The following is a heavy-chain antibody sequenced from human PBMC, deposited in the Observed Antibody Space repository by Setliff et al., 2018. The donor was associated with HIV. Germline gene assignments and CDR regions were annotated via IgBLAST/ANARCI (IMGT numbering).Heavy chain of an antibody. J-gene: IGHJ6*03. CDR3: ARGRDYYGSGSYFNGRANSYYFMYV. D-gene: IGHD3-10*01. CDR1: GGSFSGYY. Sequence: PSETLSLTCAVYGGSFSGYYWSWIRQPPGKGLEWTGEINHSGSTNYNPSLKSRVTISVDTSKNQFSLRLSSVTAADTAVYYCARGRDYYGSGSYFNGRANSYYFMYVWGKGTTVTVSS. CDR2: INHSGST. V-gene: IGHV4-34*01.